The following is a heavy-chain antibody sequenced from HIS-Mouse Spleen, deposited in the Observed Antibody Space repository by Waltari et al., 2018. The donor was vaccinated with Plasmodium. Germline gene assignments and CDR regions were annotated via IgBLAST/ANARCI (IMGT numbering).Heavy chain of an antibody. V-gene: IGHV3-30*04. CDR2: ISYDGSNK. Sequence: QVQLVESGGGVVQPGRSLRLSCAASGFTFSSYAMHWVRQAPGKGLEWVAVISYDGSNKYYADSVKGRFTISRDNSKNTLYLQMNSLRAEDTAVYYCARLYYDFWSGYYPYGMDVWG. CDR3: ARLYYDFWSGYYPYGMDV. D-gene: IGHD3-3*01. J-gene: IGHJ6*02. CDR1: GFTFSSYA.